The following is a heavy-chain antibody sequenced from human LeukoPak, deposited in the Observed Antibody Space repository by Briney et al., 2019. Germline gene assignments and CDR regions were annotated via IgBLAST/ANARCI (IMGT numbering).Heavy chain of an antibody. CDR2: IKQDDSEK. J-gene: IGHJ6*02. V-gene: IGHV3-7*01. CDR3: LRSMDV. CDR1: GFTFGNYW. Sequence: GGSLRLSCAASGFTFGNYWMNWVRQAPGKGLEWVANIKQDDSEKYYVASVKGRFTISRDNAKNSLYLQMNSLRAEDTAVNYCLRSMDVWGQGTTVTVSS.